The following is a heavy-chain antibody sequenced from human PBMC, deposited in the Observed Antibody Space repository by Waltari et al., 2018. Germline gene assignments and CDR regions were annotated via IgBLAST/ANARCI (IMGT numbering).Heavy chain of an antibody. CDR1: GGSIGSNY. CDR2: IYTSGGT. Sequence: QVQLQESGPGLVKPSETLSLTCTVSGGSIGSNYWSWMRQPPGKGLEWIGYIYTSGGTNYNPSLKSRVTISIDTSKNQCSLKLTSVTAADTAVYYCARVGSSHWVSRFNLWGRGTLVSVSS. V-gene: IGHV4-4*09. D-gene: IGHD2-2*01. CDR3: ARVGSSHWVSRFNL. J-gene: IGHJ4*02.